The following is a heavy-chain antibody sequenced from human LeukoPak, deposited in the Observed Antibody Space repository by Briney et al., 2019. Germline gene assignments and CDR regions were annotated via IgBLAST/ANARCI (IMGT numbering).Heavy chain of an antibody. V-gene: IGHV3-30*03. CDR2: ISNDGSRK. CDR1: GFTFSRHG. CDR3: ARDRAWNYFDY. Sequence: GGSLRLSCAPSGFTFSRHGMHWVRQAPGKGPEWVAIISNDGSRKYYAHSVEGRFTISRDNSKNTLYLQMDSLGAEDTAVYYCARDRAWNYFDYWGQGTLVTVSS. D-gene: IGHD3-3*01. J-gene: IGHJ4*02.